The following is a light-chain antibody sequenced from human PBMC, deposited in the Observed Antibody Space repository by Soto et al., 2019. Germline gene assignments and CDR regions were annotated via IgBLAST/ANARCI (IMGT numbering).Light chain of an antibody. CDR3: ATWDDNLNGWV. V-gene: IGLV1-44*01. Sequence: QSVLTQPPSASGTPGRRVTMPCSGGSSNIGSNSVSWYQLLPGTAPKLLIYTNDQRPSGVPDRFSGSKSGTSASLAISGLQAEDEADYYCATWDDNLNGWVFGGGTQLTVL. CDR1: SSNIGSNS. J-gene: IGLJ3*02. CDR2: TND.